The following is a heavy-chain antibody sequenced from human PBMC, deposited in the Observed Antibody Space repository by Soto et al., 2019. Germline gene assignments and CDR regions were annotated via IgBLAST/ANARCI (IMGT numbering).Heavy chain of an antibody. CDR2: ISSSSSSI. D-gene: IGHD3-10*01. J-gene: IGHJ4*02. Sequence: EVQLVESGGGLVKPGGSLRLSCAASGFTFSSYSMNWVRQAPGKGLEWVSSISSSSSSIYYADSVKGRFTISRDNAKNSLYLQMNNRRAEDTAVYYCARDEGSCAYWGQGSVFTVSS. CDR3: ARDEGSCAY. CDR1: GFTFSSYS. V-gene: IGHV3-21*01.